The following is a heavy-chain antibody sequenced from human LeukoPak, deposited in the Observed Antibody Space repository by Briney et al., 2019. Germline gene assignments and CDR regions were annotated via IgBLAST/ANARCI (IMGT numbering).Heavy chain of an antibody. CDR1: GGSMTSFY. Sequence: SETLSLTCTVSGGSMTSFYWSWIRQPPGKGLEWIGYIYYSGSTNYNPSLKSRVTISVDTSKNQFSLKLSSVTAADTALYYCARLRGDGYNDYWGQGTLVTVSS. V-gene: IGHV4-59*08. CDR3: ARLRGDGYNDY. CDR2: IYYSGST. J-gene: IGHJ4*02. D-gene: IGHD5-24*01.